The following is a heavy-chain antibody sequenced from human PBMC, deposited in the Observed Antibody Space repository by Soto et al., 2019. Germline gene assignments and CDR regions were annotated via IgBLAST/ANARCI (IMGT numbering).Heavy chain of an antibody. D-gene: IGHD6-19*01. V-gene: IGHV3-21*01. Sequence: EVQLVESGGGLVKPGGSLRLSCAASGFTFSSYTMNWVRQAPGKGLEWVSSISSSSCYLYEADLVKGRFTISRDNAKNSLYLQMNRLRAEDKAVYYCASGYSSGDYWGQGTLVTVSS. CDR2: ISSSSCYL. CDR3: ASGYSSGDY. J-gene: IGHJ4*02. CDR1: GFTFSSYT.